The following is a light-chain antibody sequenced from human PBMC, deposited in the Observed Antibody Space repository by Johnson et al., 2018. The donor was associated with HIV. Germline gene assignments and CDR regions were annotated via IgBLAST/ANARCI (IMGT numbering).Light chain of an antibody. Sequence: QSVLTQPPSVSAAPGQKVTISCSGSTSNIGNNFVSWYQHLPGTAPKLLIYENNKRPSGIPARFSGSKSGTSATLGITGLQTGDEADYYCGTWDSSLSAGGNVFGTGTKVTVL. V-gene: IGLV1-51*01. CDR1: TSNIGNNF. CDR3: GTWDSSLSAGGNV. J-gene: IGLJ1*01. CDR2: ENN.